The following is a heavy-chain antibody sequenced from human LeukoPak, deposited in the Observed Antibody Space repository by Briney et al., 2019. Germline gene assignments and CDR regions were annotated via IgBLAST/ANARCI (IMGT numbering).Heavy chain of an antibody. CDR1: GFTFSSYS. CDR3: ARAHVSIFGVIREYYFDY. CDR2: ISSSSSTI. Sequence: GGSLRLSCAASGFTFSSYSMNWVRQAPGKGLEWVSYISSSSSTIYYADSVKGRFTISRDNAKNSLYLQMNSLRAEDTAVYYCARAHVSIFGVIREYYFDYWGQGTLVTVSS. V-gene: IGHV3-48*01. J-gene: IGHJ4*02. D-gene: IGHD3-3*01.